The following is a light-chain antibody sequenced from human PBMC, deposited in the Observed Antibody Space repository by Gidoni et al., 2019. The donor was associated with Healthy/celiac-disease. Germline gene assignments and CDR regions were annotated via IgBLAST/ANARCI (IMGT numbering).Light chain of an antibody. Sequence: DIQMTQSPSTLSASVGDRVTITCRASQSISSWLAWYQQKPGKAPKLLIYDASSLESGVPSRFSGSGSGTEFTLTISSLQPDDFATYYCQQYNSYSLITFGQXTRLEIK. CDR3: QQYNSYSLIT. J-gene: IGKJ5*01. CDR2: DAS. V-gene: IGKV1-5*01. CDR1: QSISSW.